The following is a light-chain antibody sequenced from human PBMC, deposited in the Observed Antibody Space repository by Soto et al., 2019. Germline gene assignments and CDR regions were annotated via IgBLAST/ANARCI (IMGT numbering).Light chain of an antibody. CDR2: GAS. J-gene: IGKJ3*01. V-gene: IGKV3-20*01. CDR1: HSVNNS. CDR3: QHYGTSARG. Sequence: EVVLTQAPGTLSLSPGDRATLSCRASHSVNNSLAWYQQKPGQPPRLVLYGASSRSTGIPDRFSGRGSGTDFTLIISGLEPEEFAVFYCQHYGTSARGFGPGTKLEIK.